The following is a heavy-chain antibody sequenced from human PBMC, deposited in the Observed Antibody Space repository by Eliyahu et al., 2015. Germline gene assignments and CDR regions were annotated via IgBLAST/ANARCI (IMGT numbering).Heavy chain of an antibody. Sequence: QVQLQESGPGLVKPSQSLSLTCTVSGGSINGVXYYWSWIRQPPGKGLEWIGFIYYSGSTYYNPSLKSPVTISVDTSKNQFSLTLSSVTAADTAVYYCARAHSSGWANWFDPWGQGTLVTVSS. V-gene: IGHV4-30-4*01. D-gene: IGHD6-19*01. J-gene: IGHJ5*02. CDR1: GGSINGVXYY. CDR3: ARAHSSGWANWFDP. CDR2: IYYSGST.